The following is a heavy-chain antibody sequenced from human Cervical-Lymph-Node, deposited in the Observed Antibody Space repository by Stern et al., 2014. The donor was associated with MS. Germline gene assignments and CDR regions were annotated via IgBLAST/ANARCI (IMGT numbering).Heavy chain of an antibody. CDR3: ARGRYCSSSSCSQYYYYYGLDL. CDR1: GFNFITYY. V-gene: IGHV1-46*01. J-gene: IGHJ6*02. Sequence: VQLVQSGAEVKKPGVSVKVSCQASGFNFITYYMHWVRQAPGQGIEWMGTINPRGGGTSFAQKLQGRVTMTRDTSTNTIYMELSSLRFEDTAVYYCARGRYCSSSSCSQYYYYYGLDLWGQGTTVTVSS. D-gene: IGHD2-2*01. CDR2: INPRGGGT.